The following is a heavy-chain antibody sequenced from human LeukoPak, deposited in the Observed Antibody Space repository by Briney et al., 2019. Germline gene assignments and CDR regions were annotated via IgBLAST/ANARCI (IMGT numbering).Heavy chain of an antibody. D-gene: IGHD3-10*02. Sequence: SETLSLTCAVYGGSFSGYYWSWIRRPPGKGLEWIGEINHSGSTNYNPSLKSRVTISVDTSKNQFSLKLSSVTAADTAVYYCAREMLGNYAFDIWGQGTMVTVSS. V-gene: IGHV4-34*01. CDR1: GGSFSGYY. J-gene: IGHJ3*02. CDR3: AREMLGNYAFDI. CDR2: INHSGST.